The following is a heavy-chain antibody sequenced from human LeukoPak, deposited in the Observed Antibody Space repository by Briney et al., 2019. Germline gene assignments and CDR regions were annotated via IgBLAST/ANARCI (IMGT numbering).Heavy chain of an antibody. V-gene: IGHV1-18*01. CDR1: GYTFTSYG. J-gene: IGHJ4*02. D-gene: IGHD3-3*01. Sequence: ASVKVSCKASGYTFTSYGISWVRQAPGQGFEWMGWISAYNGNTNYAQKLQGRVTMTTDTSTSTAYMELRSLRSDDTAVYYCAREGEPYYDFWSGYLSTYYFDYWGQGTLVTVSS. CDR2: ISAYNGNT. CDR3: AREGEPYYDFWSGYLSTYYFDY.